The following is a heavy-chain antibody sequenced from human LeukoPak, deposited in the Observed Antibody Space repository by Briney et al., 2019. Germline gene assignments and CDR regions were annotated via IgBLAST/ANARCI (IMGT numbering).Heavy chain of an antibody. V-gene: IGHV4-39*01. Sequence: SETLSLTCTVSGGSISSSSYYWGWIRQPPGKGLEWIGSIYYSGSTYYNPSLKSRVTISVDTSKNQFSLKLSSVTAADTAAYYCARHSFGYCSSTSCYMPDYWGQGTLVTVSS. CDR2: IYYSGST. CDR1: GGSISSSSYY. J-gene: IGHJ4*02. CDR3: ARHSFGYCSSTSCYMPDY. D-gene: IGHD2-2*03.